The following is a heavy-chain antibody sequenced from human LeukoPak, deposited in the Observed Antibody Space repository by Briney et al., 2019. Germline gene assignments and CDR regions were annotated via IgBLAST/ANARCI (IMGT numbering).Heavy chain of an antibody. CDR2: INPNSGDT. D-gene: IGHD3-3*01. V-gene: IGHV1-2*02. J-gene: IGHJ4*02. Sequence: ASVKVSCKASGYTFTGYYLHWGRQAPGQGLEWMGWINPNSGDTNYAQNFQGRVTMTRDTSINTAYMELSRLRSGDTAVYYCARLSRSGYSCDYWGQGTLVTVSS. CDR1: GYTFTGYY. CDR3: ARLSRSGYSCDY.